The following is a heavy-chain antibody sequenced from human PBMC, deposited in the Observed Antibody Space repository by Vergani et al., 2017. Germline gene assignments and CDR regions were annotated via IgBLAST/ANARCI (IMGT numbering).Heavy chain of an antibody. V-gene: IGHV5-51*01. CDR3: ARHARTLRGDSSGYTDY. Sequence: EVQLVQSGAEVKKPGESLKISCKGSGYSFTSYWIGWVRQMPGKGLEWMGIIYPGDSDTRYSPSLQGQVTISADKSSSTAYLQWSSLKASDTAMYYCARHARTLRGDSSGYTDYWGQGTLVTVSS. CDR1: GYSFTSYW. CDR2: IYPGDSDT. J-gene: IGHJ4*02. D-gene: IGHD3-22*01.